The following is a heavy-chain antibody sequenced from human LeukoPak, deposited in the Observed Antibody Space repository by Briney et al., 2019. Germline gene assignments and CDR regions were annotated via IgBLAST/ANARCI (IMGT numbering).Heavy chain of an antibody. D-gene: IGHD5-18*01. CDR2: INRSGGSA. CDR3: ARPVDTASLVN. Sequence: ASVTVSFTASGYTFINYYMHWGRQAPGQGLGWMGIINRSGGSAYYAQKFQGRVTMTSDVSTSTFHMELSSLRSEDTAVYYCARPVDTASLVNWGEGTLVTVSS. V-gene: IGHV1-46*01. CDR1: GYTFINYY. J-gene: IGHJ4*02.